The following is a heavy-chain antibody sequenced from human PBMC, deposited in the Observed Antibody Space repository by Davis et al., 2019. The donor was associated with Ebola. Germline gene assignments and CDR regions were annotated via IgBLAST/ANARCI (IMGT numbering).Heavy chain of an antibody. D-gene: IGHD2-8*02. CDR1: GYTFTSYG. Sequence: AASVKVSCKASGYTFTSYGISWVRQAPGQGLEWMGWISAYNGNTNYAQNLQGRVTMTTDTSTSTAYMELRSLTSDDTAVYYCARGTYCTGNICQGGWFDPWGQGTLVTVSS. J-gene: IGHJ5*02. CDR3: ARGTYCTGNICQGGWFDP. CDR2: ISAYNGNT. V-gene: IGHV1-18*04.